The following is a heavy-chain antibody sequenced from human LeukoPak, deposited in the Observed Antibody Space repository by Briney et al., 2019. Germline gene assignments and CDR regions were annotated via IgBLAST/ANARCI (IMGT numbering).Heavy chain of an antibody. V-gene: IGHV1-8*01. CDR2: MNPKSGNT. CDR1: GYTFINYD. Sequence: VASVKVSCKASGYTFINYDINWVRQAAGQGPEWMGWMNPKSGNTGYAQRFQGRVTMTRDISINPAYMELNSLRSEDTAVYYCARAPPPHCSGGRCYSWGFVEDWGQGTLVTVSS. D-gene: IGHD2-15*01. J-gene: IGHJ4*02. CDR3: ARAPPPHCSGGRCYSWGFVED.